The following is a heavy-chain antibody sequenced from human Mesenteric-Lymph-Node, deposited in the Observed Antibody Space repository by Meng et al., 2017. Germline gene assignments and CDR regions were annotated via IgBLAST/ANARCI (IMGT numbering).Heavy chain of an antibody. D-gene: IGHD1-26*01. V-gene: IGHV1-18*01. CDR3: ARVEVGITSGDY. Sequence: QAQMVQSGGEVKKPGAAVKVSCKASGYTFTNYGITWVRRAPGQGLEWMGWINAYNGDTNYAQTLQGRVTMTTGTSTSTAYMELRSLRSDDTAVYYCARVEVGITSGDYWGQGTLVTVSS. CDR2: INAYNGDT. CDR1: GYTFTNYG. J-gene: IGHJ4*02.